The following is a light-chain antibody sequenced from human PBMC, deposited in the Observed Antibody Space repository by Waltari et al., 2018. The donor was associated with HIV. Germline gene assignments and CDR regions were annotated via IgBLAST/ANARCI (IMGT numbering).Light chain of an antibody. CDR1: QGIRNY. CDR3: QQQNSYPLT. V-gene: IGKV1-9*01. Sequence: DILLTQSPPLLSASVGDRVTITCRASQGIRNYLAWYQQKPGRAPKLLIYGASTLQDGVPSRFGGSGSGTEFTLTITRLQSEDFALYYCQQQNSYPLTFGPGTRLDVK. CDR2: GAS. J-gene: IGKJ3*01.